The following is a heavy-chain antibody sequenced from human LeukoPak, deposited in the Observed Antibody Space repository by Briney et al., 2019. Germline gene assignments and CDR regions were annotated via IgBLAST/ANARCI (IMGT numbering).Heavy chain of an antibody. CDR1: GYTFTSYD. CDR2: MNPNSGNT. CDR3: ARDHGSSGWETYYYYYYGMDV. D-gene: IGHD6-19*01. J-gene: IGHJ6*02. Sequence: ASVKVSCKASGYTFTSYDINWVRQATGQGLEWMGWMNPNSGNTGYAQKFQGRVTMTRNTSISTAYMELSSLRSEDTAVYYCARDHGSSGWETYYYYYYGMDVWGQGTTVTVSS. V-gene: IGHV1-8*01.